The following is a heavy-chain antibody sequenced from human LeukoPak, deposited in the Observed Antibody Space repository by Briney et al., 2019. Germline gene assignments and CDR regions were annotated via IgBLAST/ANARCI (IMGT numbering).Heavy chain of an antibody. V-gene: IGHV4-61*05. CDR3: AREIRPGNYYYYMDV. CDR1: GGSISSSSYY. Sequence: PSETLSLTCTVSGGSISSSSYYWSWIRQPPGKGLEWIGYIYYSGSTNYKPSLKSRVTISVDMSRNQFSLKLTSVTAADTAVYYCAREIRPGNYYYYMDVWGKGTTVTISS. J-gene: IGHJ6*03. CDR2: IYYSGST. D-gene: IGHD1-14*01.